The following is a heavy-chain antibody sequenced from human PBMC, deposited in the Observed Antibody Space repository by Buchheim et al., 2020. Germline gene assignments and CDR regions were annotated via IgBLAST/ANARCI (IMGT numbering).Heavy chain of an antibody. D-gene: IGHD4-17*01. CDR3: ARSVTTAIVYYYYGMDV. CDR1: GGSISSSSYY. J-gene: IGHJ6*02. CDR2: IYYSGST. Sequence: QLQLQESGPGLVKPSETLSLTCTVSGGSISSSSYYWGWIRQPPGKGLEWIGSIYYSGSTYYNPSLKSRVTISVDTSKNQFSLKLSFVTAADTAVYYCARSVTTAIVYYYYGMDVWGQGTT. V-gene: IGHV4-39*07.